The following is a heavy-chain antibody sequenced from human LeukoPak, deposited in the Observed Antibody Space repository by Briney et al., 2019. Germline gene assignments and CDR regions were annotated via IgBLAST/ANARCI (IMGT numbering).Heavy chain of an antibody. CDR1: GFTFSTYS. D-gene: IGHD2-8*01. Sequence: GGCLRLSCAASGFTFSTYSMSWVRQAPGKGLEWVSAISGSGGSTYYADSVKGRFTISRDNSKNTLYLRMNSLRAEDTAVYYCAKDLSPGVYWGQGTLVTVSS. CDR3: AKDLSPGVY. J-gene: IGHJ4*02. V-gene: IGHV3-23*01. CDR2: ISGSGGST.